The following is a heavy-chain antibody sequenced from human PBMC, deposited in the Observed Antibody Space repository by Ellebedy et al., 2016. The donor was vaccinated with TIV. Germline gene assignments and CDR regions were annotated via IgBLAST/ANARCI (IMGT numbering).Heavy chain of an antibody. CDR1: GGSIGSSSYF. J-gene: IGHJ4*02. V-gene: IGHV4-39*01. D-gene: IGHD4-17*01. CDR3: ARPLRSTVTTSIYFDY. CDR2: IYYSGST. Sequence: SETLSLTXTVSGGSIGSSSYFWGWIRQPPGKGLEWIGIIYYSGSTYYNPSLNSRVSISVDRAKNQFSLNLNSVTASDTAVYYCARPLRSTVTTSIYFDYWGQGTLVTVSS.